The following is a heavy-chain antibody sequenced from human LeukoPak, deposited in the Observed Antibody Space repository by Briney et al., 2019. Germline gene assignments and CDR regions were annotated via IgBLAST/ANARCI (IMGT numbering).Heavy chain of an antibody. CDR2: IYSGGST. Sequence: GGTLRLSCAASGFTFSSYGMSWVRQAPGKGLEWVSVIYSGGSTYYADSVKGRFTISRDNSKNTLYLQMNSLRAEDTAVYYCASRLDYWGQGTLVTVSS. CDR3: ASRLDY. V-gene: IGHV3-66*01. J-gene: IGHJ4*02. CDR1: GFTFSSYG.